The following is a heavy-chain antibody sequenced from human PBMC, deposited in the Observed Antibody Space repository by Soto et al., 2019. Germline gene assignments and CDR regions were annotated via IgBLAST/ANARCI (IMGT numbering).Heavy chain of an antibody. Sequence: QVQLVQSGAEVTKPGSSVKVSCKASGGTFSSYAISWVRQAPGQGLEWMGGIIPIFGTANYAQKFQGRVTITADKATSTAYMELRSLRSEDTAVYYCASVIGATAPFDYWGQGTLVTVSS. V-gene: IGHV1-69*06. D-gene: IGHD1-26*01. CDR3: ASVIGATAPFDY. J-gene: IGHJ4*02. CDR2: IIPIFGTA. CDR1: GGTFSSYA.